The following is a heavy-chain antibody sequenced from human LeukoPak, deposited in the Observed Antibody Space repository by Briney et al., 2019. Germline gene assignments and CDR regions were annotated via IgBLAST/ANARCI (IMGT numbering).Heavy chain of an antibody. CDR2: IYPGDSDT. Sequence: GESLKISCKGSGYSFTSYWIGWVRRMPGKGLGWMGIIYPGDSDTRYSPSFQGQVTISADKSISTAYLQWSSLKASDTAMYYCASHKGSGYGGYYFDYWGQGTLVTVSS. CDR3: ASHKGSGYGGYYFDY. V-gene: IGHV5-51*01. J-gene: IGHJ4*02. D-gene: IGHD5-12*01. CDR1: GYSFTSYW.